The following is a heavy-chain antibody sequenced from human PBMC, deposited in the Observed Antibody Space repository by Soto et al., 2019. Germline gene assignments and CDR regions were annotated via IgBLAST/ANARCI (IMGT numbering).Heavy chain of an antibody. J-gene: IGHJ4*02. V-gene: IGHV5-51*01. CDR2: IWPGDSDT. Sequence: PGEYLKISCEASGSSFTTFWIGWVRQMLGKGLVWMGIIWPGDSDTRYSPSFQGQVTISVEKSNRTAXLHWSSLKTSDDAIYYGARHTNGNNPLEYGGQGTLVKVSS. CDR3: ARHTNGNNPLEY. CDR1: GSSFTTFW. D-gene: IGHD1-1*01.